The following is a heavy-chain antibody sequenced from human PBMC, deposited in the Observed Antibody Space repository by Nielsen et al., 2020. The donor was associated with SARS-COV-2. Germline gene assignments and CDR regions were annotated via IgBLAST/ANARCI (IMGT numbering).Heavy chain of an antibody. CDR3: TTRRWLRSGVDY. V-gene: IGHV3-49*04. CDR2: IRSNAYDRTT. Sequence: GESLKISCAASGFTFGDYTVSWVRQAPGKGLEWVGFIRSNAYDRTTEYAASVKGRFTISRDDSRTIAYLQLNSLKTEDTAVYFCTTRRWLRSGVDYWGQGTLVTVSS. CDR1: GFTFGDYT. D-gene: IGHD3-16*01. J-gene: IGHJ4*02.